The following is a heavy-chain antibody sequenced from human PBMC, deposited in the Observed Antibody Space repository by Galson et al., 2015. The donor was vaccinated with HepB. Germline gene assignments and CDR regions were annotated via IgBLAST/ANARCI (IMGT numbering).Heavy chain of an antibody. D-gene: IGHD3-10*01. Sequence: ETLSLTCSVSGGSITIYYCNWIRQAPGKGLEWIGYAHYNGRTNYSPSLKSRVTISVDTSRNHFSLHLTSVTAADTAEYYCAKRSGGRVFDPWGQGILVTVSS. J-gene: IGHJ5*02. V-gene: IGHV4-59*08. CDR1: GGSITIYY. CDR3: AKRSGGRVFDP. CDR2: AHYNGRT.